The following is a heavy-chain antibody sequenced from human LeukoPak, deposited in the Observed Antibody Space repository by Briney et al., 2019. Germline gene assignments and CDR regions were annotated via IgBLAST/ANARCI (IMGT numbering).Heavy chain of an antibody. V-gene: IGHV1-8*02. J-gene: IGHJ4*02. CDR1: GYTFTSYG. CDR3: ARGLPDNYDSSGYYSG. Sequence: ASVKVSCKASGYTFTSYGINWVRQATGQGLEWMGWMNPNSGNTGYAQKFQGRVTMTRNTSISTAYMELSSLRSEDTAVYYCARGLPDNYDSSGYYSGWGQGTLVTVSS. CDR2: MNPNSGNT. D-gene: IGHD3-22*01.